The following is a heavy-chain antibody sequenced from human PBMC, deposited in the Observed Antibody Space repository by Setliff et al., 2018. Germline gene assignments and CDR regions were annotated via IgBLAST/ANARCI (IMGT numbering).Heavy chain of an antibody. J-gene: IGHJ5*02. CDR2: IYPGDSDT. V-gene: IGHV5-51*01. Sequence: PGESLTISCRASGYNFNNNWIGWLRQIPGKGLEWIGIIYPGDSDTKYSPSFQGHVFMSVDRSATTAYLQWRSLQASDSALYYCAKFGADYWFGPWGQGALVTVSS. CDR3: AKFGADYWFGP. D-gene: IGHD2-21*01. CDR1: GYNFNNNW.